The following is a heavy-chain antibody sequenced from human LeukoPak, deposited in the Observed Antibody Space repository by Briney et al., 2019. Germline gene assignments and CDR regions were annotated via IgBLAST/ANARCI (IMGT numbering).Heavy chain of an antibody. CDR3: ATGLYGGGSSWSDH. D-gene: IGHD3-16*01. Sequence: GGSLRLSCAASGFTFSSYAISWCRQAPGKGLEWVSAISGSGGNTYYADSGKGRCTISRDNSKNTLYLPMNSLRAEDNAVYYCATGLYGGGSSWSDHWGQGTLVTVSS. J-gene: IGHJ4*02. CDR2: ISGSGGNT. CDR1: GFTFSSYA. V-gene: IGHV3-23*01.